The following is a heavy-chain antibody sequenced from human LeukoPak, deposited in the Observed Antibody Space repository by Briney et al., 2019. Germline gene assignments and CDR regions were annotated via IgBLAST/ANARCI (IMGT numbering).Heavy chain of an antibody. CDR3: ARDGYCRGSSCPFQH. CDR2: INPNSGAT. V-gene: IGHV1-2*02. Sequence: ASVKVSCKASGYTFIAYYMFWVRQAPGQGLEWMGWINPNSGATGHAQKFQGRVTMTRDTSISTSYMEVTGLRSDDTAVYFCARDGYCRGSSCPFQHWGQGTMVTVSS. J-gene: IGHJ1*01. CDR1: GYTFIAYY. D-gene: IGHD2-2*03.